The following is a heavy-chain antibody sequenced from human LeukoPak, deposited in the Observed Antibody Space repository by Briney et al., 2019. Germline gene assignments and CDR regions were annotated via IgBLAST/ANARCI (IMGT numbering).Heavy chain of an antibody. CDR2: ISGSGGST. CDR3: AKVGSGWYYFDY. CDR1: GLTFSSYA. V-gene: IGHV3-23*01. D-gene: IGHD6-19*01. J-gene: IGHJ4*02. Sequence: GGSLRLSCAASGLTFSSYAMSWVRQAPGKGLEWVSAISGSGGSTYYADSVKGRFTISRDNSKNTLYLQMNSLRADDTAVYYCAKVGSGWYYFDYWGQGTLVTVSS.